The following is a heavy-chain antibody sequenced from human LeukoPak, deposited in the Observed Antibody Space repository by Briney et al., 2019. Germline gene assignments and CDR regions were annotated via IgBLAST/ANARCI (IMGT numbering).Heavy chain of an antibody. V-gene: IGHV3-23*01. CDR2: TVSRGTT. J-gene: IGHJ5*02. Sequence: GGSLRLSCVASGFTFTSDAMNWVRQAPGKGLVWVSSTVSRGTTQYADSVKGRFTVSRDTSKNTLYLQMNSLRADDTAVYYCAKCSTSAYTTGWCNWIDPWGQGTLVTVSS. D-gene: IGHD6-19*01. CDR1: GFTFTSDA. CDR3: AKCSTSAYTTGWCNWIDP.